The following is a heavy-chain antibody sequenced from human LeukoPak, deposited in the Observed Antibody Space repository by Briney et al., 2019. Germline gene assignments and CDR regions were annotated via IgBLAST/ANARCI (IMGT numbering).Heavy chain of an antibody. J-gene: IGHJ4*02. CDR3: ARDRLRIVGATLRSLGY. D-gene: IGHD1-26*01. V-gene: IGHV1-46*01. CDR1: GYTFTSYY. CDR2: INPSGGST. Sequence: ASVTVSFKASGYTFTSYYMHWVRQAPGQGLEWMGIINPSGGSTSYAQKFQGRVTMTRDMSTSTVYMELSSLRSEDTAVYYCARDRLRIVGATLRSLGYWGQGTLVTVSS.